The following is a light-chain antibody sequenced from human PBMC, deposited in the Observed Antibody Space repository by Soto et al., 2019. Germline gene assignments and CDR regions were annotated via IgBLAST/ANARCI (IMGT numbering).Light chain of an antibody. Sequence: QSALTQPRSVSGSPGQSVTISCTGTSSDVGGYDYVSWYQQHPGKAPKFIIYDVTKRPSGVPDRFSGSKSGNTASLTISGLQAEDEADYYCCSYAGSRVVFGGGTQLTVL. J-gene: IGLJ2*01. V-gene: IGLV2-11*01. CDR3: CSYAGSRVV. CDR1: SSDVGGYDY. CDR2: DVT.